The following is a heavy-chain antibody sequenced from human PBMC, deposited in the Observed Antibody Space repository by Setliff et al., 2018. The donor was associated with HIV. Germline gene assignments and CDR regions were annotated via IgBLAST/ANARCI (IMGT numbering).Heavy chain of an antibody. D-gene: IGHD2-15*01. CDR2: IYTSGSA. Sequence: SETLSLTCSVSGGSMSGTFYWSWIRQPAGKGLEWIGHIYTSGSATFNPSLKSRVTISLDTSKNQFSLKLSSVTAADTAVYYCARVPLYCSCGKCFSISAFHIWGQGTTVTVSS. CDR1: GGSMSGTFY. CDR3: ARVPLYCSCGKCFSISAFHI. J-gene: IGHJ3*02. V-gene: IGHV4-61*09.